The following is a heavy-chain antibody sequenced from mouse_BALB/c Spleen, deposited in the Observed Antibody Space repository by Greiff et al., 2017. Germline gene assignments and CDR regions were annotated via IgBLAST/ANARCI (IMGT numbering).Heavy chain of an antibody. CDR3: AREKYGNYDY. Sequence: EVKVEESGPGLVKPSQSLSLTCTVTGYSITSDYAWNWIRQFPGNKLEWMGYISYSGSTSYNPSLKSRISITRDTSKNQFFLQLNSVTTEDTATYYCAREKYGNYDYWGQGTTLTVSS. CDR1: GYSITSDYA. D-gene: IGHD2-1*01. J-gene: IGHJ2*01. V-gene: IGHV3-2*02. CDR2: ISYSGST.